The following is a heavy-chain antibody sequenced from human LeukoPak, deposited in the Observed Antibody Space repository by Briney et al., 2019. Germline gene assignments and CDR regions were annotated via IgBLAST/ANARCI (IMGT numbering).Heavy chain of an antibody. V-gene: IGHV4-31*03. CDR2: IYYSGST. D-gene: IGHD3-22*01. J-gene: IGHJ4*02. CDR3: ARAPNYYDSSGYYLDY. Sequence: PSETLSLTCTVSGGSISSGGYYWSWIRQHPGKGLEWIGYIYYSGSTYYNPSLKSRVTISVDTSKNQFSLKLSSVTAADTAAYYCARAPNYYDSSGYYLDYWGQGTLVTVSS. CDR1: GGSISSGGYY.